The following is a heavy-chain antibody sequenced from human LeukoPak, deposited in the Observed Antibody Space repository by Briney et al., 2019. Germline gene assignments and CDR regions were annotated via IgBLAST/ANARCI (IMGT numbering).Heavy chain of an antibody. Sequence: GGSLRLSCAASGFTFSSYSMNWVRQAPGKGLEWVSYISSSSSTIYYADSVKGRFTISRDNSKNTLYLQMNSLRAEDTAVYYCAKRRGDFWSGSLMDVWGKGTTVTVSS. V-gene: IGHV3-48*01. CDR1: GFTFSSYS. CDR2: ISSSSSTI. CDR3: AKRRGDFWSGSLMDV. D-gene: IGHD3-3*01. J-gene: IGHJ6*03.